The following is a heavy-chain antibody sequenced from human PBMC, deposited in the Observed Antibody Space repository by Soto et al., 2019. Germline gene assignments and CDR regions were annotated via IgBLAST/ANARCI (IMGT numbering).Heavy chain of an antibody. J-gene: IGHJ6*02. Sequence: QVQLVQSGAEVKKPGSSVKVSCKASGGTFSSYAISWVRQAPGQGLEWMGGIIPIFGTANFAQKFQGRVTLTADKTKSTAYMELSSLRCEDTAVYYCARGRYYYYGMAVWGQGTTVTVSS. CDR3: ARGRYYYYGMAV. CDR2: IIPIFGTA. CDR1: GGTFSSYA. V-gene: IGHV1-69*06.